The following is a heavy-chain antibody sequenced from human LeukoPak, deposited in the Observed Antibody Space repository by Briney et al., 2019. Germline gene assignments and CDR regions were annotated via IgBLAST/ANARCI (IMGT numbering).Heavy chain of an antibody. Sequence: PGGSLRLSCAASGFTVSSNYMSWVRQAPGKGLEWVSVIYSGGSTYYADSVKGRFTISRDNSKNTLYLQMNSLRAEDTAVYYCARLGELSTLYYFDYWGQGALVTVSS. J-gene: IGHJ4*02. CDR3: ARLGELSTLYYFDY. CDR1: GFTVSSNY. D-gene: IGHD3-16*02. CDR2: IYSGGST. V-gene: IGHV3-53*01.